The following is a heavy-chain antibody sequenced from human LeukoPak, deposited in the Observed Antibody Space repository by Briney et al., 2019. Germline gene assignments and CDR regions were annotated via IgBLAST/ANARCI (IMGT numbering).Heavy chain of an antibody. V-gene: IGHV4-39*01. CDR1: GGSISSSSYY. Sequence: SETLSLTCTVSGGSISSSSYYWGWIRQPPGKGLEWIGSIYYSGSTYYNPSLKSRVTISVDTSKNQFSLKLSSVTAADTAVYYCLVEPAAIPKNWFDPWGQGTLVTVSS. CDR3: LVEPAAIPKNWFDP. D-gene: IGHD2-2*01. J-gene: IGHJ5*02. CDR2: IYYSGST.